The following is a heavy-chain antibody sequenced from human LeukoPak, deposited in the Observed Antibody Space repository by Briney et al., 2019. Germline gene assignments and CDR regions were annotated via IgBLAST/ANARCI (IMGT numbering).Heavy chain of an antibody. CDR1: GFTFSNVW. CDR3: TPSIAVAGSLDY. J-gene: IGHJ4*02. V-gene: IGHV3-15*01. D-gene: IGHD6-19*01. Sequence: GGSLRLSCAASGFTFSNVWMSWVREAPGKGLGWVGRIKSKTDGGTTDYAAPVKGRFTISRDDSKNTLNLQMNSPKTEDTAVYYCTPSIAVAGSLDYWGQGTLVTVSS. CDR2: IKSKTDGGTT.